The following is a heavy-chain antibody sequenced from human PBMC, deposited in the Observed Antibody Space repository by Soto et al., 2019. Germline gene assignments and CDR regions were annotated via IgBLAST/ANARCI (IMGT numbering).Heavy chain of an antibody. CDR1: GGCVSSDDYY. D-gene: IGHD5-18*01. CDR3: ARYVDTAMVNWFDR. J-gene: IGHJ5*02. Sequence: PSETLSLTCTLSGGCVSSDDYYWSWIRQPPGKGLEWIGYISYNGRTYYNPSLRSRISMSIDTSKKQFSLNLTSATAADTAMYNCARYVDTAMVNWFDRWALGMLVT. V-gene: IGHV4-30-4*01. CDR2: ISYNGRT.